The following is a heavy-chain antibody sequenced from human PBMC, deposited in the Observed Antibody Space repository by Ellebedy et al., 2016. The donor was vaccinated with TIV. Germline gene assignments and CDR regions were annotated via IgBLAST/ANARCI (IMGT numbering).Heavy chain of an antibody. V-gene: IGHV1-24*01. D-gene: IGHD4-17*01. CDR3: ATGVRTGDDALDV. J-gene: IGHJ6*02. Sequence: ASVKVSXKVSGYTLNSLSMHWIRQTPGKRLEWMGGADPSNGETTYLHKFEGRLILTEDSSTDTAYMELSSLRSEDTATCYCATGVRTGDDALDVWGQGTIVTVSS. CDR1: GYTLNSLS. CDR2: ADPSNGET.